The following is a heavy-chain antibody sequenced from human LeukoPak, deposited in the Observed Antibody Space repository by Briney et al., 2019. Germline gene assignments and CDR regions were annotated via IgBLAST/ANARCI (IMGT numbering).Heavy chain of an antibody. D-gene: IGHD3-10*01. J-gene: IGHJ4*02. V-gene: IGHV3-53*01. CDR3: ASRPITMVRGVIRGEDY. CDR1: GFTVSSNY. CDR2: IYSGGST. Sequence: GGSLRLSCAASGFTVSSNYMSWVRQAPGKGLEWVSVIYSGGSTYYADSVKGRFTISRDNSKNTLYLQTNSLRAEDTAVYYCASRPITMVRGVIRGEDYWGQGTLVTVSS.